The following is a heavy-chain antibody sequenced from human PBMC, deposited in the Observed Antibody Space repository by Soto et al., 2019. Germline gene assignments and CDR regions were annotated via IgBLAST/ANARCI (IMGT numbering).Heavy chain of an antibody. CDR1: GFTFSSYG. CDR2: ISYDGSNK. Sequence: GGSLRLSCAASGFTFSSYGMHWVRQAPGKGLEWVAVISYDGSNKYYADSVKGRFTISRDNSKNTLYLQMNSLRAEDTAVYYCAKVPPGRSGSYYNQGYYGMDVWGQGTTVTVSS. V-gene: IGHV3-30*18. D-gene: IGHD3-10*01. CDR3: AKVPPGRSGSYYNQGYYGMDV. J-gene: IGHJ6*02.